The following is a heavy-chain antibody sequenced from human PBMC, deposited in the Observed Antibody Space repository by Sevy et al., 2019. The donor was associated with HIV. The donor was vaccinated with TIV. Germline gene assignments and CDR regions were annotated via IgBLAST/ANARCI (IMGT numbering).Heavy chain of an antibody. CDR1: GYLFTTKA. V-gene: IGHV7-4-1*02. D-gene: IGHD4-17*01. Sequence: GESLKISCKASGYLFTTKAMNWVRQAPGQGLEWMGWINTNTGTATYAQDFTRRFVFSLDTSVNTAYLQISSLEAEDTAIYYCARNLRDMTAVGPGGDYWGQGTLVTVSS. J-gene: IGHJ4*02. CDR3: ARNLRDMTAVGPGGDY. CDR2: INTNTGTA.